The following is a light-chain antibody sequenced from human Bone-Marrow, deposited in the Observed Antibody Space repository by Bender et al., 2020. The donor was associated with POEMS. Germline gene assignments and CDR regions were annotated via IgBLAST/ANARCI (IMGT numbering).Light chain of an antibody. CDR3: QVWDGNSDPRVI. CDR2: NDD. Sequence: SYVLSQAPSVSVAPGQPATISCGGNNIGRKSVHWYQQKPGQAPVLVVYNDDDRPSGIPVRFSGSNSGNTATLTISRVEAGDEADYYCQVWDGNSDPRVIFGGGTKLTVL. J-gene: IGLJ2*01. V-gene: IGLV3-21*02. CDR1: NIGRKS.